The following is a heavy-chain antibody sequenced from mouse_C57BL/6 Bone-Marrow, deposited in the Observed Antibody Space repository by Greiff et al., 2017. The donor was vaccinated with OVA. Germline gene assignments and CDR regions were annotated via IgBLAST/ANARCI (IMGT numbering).Heavy chain of an antibody. D-gene: IGHD2-5*01. V-gene: IGHV5-4*01. CDR2: ISDGGSYT. CDR3: AREADYYSNYSFAY. Sequence: DVMLVESGGGLVKPGGSLKLSCAASGFTFSSYAMSWVRQTPEKRLEWVATISDGGSYTYYPDNVKGRFTISRDNAKNNLYLQMSHLKSEDTAMYYCAREADYYSNYSFAYWGQGTLVTVSA. J-gene: IGHJ3*01. CDR1: GFTFSSYA.